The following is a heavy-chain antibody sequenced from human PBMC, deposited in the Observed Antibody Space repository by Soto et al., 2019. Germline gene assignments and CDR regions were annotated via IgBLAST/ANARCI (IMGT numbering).Heavy chain of an antibody. CDR2: MNPNSGNT. CDR3: ARVGGYDSTVYYYYYGMDV. D-gene: IGHD5-12*01. J-gene: IGHJ6*02. V-gene: IGHV1-8*01. CDR1: GYTFTSYD. Sequence: ASVKVSCKASGYTFTSYDINWVRQATGQGLEWMGWMNPNSGNTGYAQKFQGRVTMTRNTSISTAYMELSSLRSEDTAVYYCARVGGYDSTVYYYYYGMDVLGQGTTVTVSS.